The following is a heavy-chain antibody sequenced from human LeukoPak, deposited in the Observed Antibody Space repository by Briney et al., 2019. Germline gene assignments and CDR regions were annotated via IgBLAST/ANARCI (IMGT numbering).Heavy chain of an antibody. J-gene: IGHJ3*02. V-gene: IGHV4-59*12. Sequence: PSETLSLTCTVSGGSISSYYWSWIRQPPGKGLEWIGYIYYTGSSNYNPSLKSRVTISVDRSKNQSSLKLSSVTAADTAVYYCARGGGSYGRSSAFDIWGQGTMVTVSS. CDR1: GGSISSYY. CDR2: IYYTGSS. CDR3: ARGGGSYGRSSAFDI. D-gene: IGHD1-26*01.